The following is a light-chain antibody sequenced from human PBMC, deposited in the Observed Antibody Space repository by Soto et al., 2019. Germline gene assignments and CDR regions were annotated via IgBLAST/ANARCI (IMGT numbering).Light chain of an antibody. J-gene: IGLJ2*01. CDR3: ETWDTNVVL. CDR2: LEGSGSY. Sequence: QPVLTQSSSASASLGSSVKLTCTLSSGHSTYIIAWHQQQPGKAPRYLMKLEGSGSYNKGSGIPDRFSGSSSGADRYLTISNLQFEDEADYYCETWDTNVVLFGGGTKLTV. CDR1: SGHSTYI. V-gene: IGLV4-60*02.